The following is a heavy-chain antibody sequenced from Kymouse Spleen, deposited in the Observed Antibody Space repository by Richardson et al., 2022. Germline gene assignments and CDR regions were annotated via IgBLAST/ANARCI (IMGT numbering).Heavy chain of an antibody. D-gene: IGHD3-16*02,IGHD5-12*01. Sequence: QVQLQQWGAGLLKPSETLSLTCAVYGGSFSGYYWSWIRQPPGKGLEWIGEINHSGSTNYNPSLKSRVTISVDTSKNQFSLKLSSVTAADTAVYYCASSGLGGARDYYYYGMDVWGQGTTVTVSS. V-gene: IGHV4-34*01. J-gene: IGHJ6*02. CDR2: INHSGST. CDR1: GGSFSGYY. CDR3: ASSGLGGARDYYYYGMDV.